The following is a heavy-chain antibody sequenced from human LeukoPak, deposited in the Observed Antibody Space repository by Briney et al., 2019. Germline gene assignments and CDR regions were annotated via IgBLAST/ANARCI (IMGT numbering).Heavy chain of an antibody. J-gene: IGHJ4*02. CDR2: IYNGGNT. D-gene: IGHD1-26*01. CDR1: GVSINPYY. V-gene: IGHV4-4*09. CDR3: AAGPWELDF. Sequence: SETLSLTCTVSGVSINPYYASWIRQAPGKGLEVIGFIYNGGNTNYNPPLKSRATISVETSNNQFSLRLTYVTAADTAMYYCAAGPWELDFWGQGTLVTVSS.